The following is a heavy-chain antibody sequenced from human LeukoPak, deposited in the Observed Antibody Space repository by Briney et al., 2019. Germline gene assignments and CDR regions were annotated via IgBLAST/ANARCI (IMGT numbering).Heavy chain of an antibody. CDR1: GYTFSNYA. CDR3: ARTSGLTVAPDY. CDR2: IRSSTTYI. Sequence: GGSLRLSCAASGYTFSNYAMTWVRQAPGKGLEWVSSIRSSTTYIYYADSVKGRFTISRDNAKNSLYLQMNSLRAEDTAVYYCARTSGLTVAPDYWGQGTLVTVSS. J-gene: IGHJ4*02. V-gene: IGHV3-21*01. D-gene: IGHD4-11*01.